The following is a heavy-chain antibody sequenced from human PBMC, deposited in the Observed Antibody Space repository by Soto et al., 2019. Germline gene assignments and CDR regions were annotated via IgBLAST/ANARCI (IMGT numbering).Heavy chain of an antibody. CDR3: ARISVDVPE. V-gene: IGHV1-2*02. CDR2: IDPKSGGT. Sequence: QLVQSGAEVKKPGASVKVSCKTSGPTFIAYYIHWVRQAPGQGLEWMGWIDPKSGGTTYEQKFLGRVTMTRDTSISTAYMELNTLTSDDTALYYCARISVDVPEWGQGTLITVSS. J-gene: IGHJ4*02. D-gene: IGHD5-12*01. CDR1: GPTFIAYY.